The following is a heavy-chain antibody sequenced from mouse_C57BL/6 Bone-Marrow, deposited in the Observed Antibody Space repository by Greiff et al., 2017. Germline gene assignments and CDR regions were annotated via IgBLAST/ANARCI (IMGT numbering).Heavy chain of an antibody. D-gene: IGHD2-1*01. CDR1: GYTFTSYW. J-gene: IGHJ3*01. CDR3: ARGGLGNYVFAY. V-gene: IGHV1-52*01. Sequence: QVQLQQPGAELVRPGSSVKLSCKASGYTFTSYWMHWVKQRPIQGLEWIGNIDPSDSETHYNQKFKDKATLTVDKSSSTAYMQLSSLTSEDSAVYDCARGGLGNYVFAYWGQGTLVTVSA. CDR2: IDPSDSET.